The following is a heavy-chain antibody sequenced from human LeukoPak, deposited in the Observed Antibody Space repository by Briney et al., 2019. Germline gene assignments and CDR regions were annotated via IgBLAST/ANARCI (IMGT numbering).Heavy chain of an antibody. CDR3: ARGRGWESGLFDS. CDR2: IYLSGTT. J-gene: IGHJ4*02. V-gene: IGHV4-30-2*01. Sequence: PSQTLSLTCAISGGSISSGGYSWHWIRQPPGKGLQWIGYIYLSGTTYYNPSLKSRVIISVDRSKNQFSLKLSSVTAADTAVYYCARGRGWESGLFDSWGQGTLVTVSS. CDR1: GGSISSGGYS. D-gene: IGHD1-26*01.